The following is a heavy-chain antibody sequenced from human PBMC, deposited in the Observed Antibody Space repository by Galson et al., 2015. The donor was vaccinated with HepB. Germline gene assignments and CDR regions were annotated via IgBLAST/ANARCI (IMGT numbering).Heavy chain of an antibody. D-gene: IGHD6-13*01. Sequence: SVKVSCKASGYTLSNYAMNWVRQAPGQGLECMGWINTNTGNPTYAQGFTGRLVFSLDTSVNTAYLQISSLKAEDTAVYYCARSSVRSNSFRRFDPWGQGTLVTVSS. CDR3: ARSSVRSNSFRRFDP. J-gene: IGHJ5*02. V-gene: IGHV7-4-1*02. CDR2: INTNTGNP. CDR1: GYTLSNYA.